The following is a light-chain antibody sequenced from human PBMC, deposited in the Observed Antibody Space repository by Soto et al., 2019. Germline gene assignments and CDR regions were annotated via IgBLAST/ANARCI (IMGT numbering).Light chain of an antibody. V-gene: IGKV1-8*01. Sequence: AIRMTQSPSSFSASTGDRVTITCRASQGISSYLAWYQQKPGKAPKLLIYAASTLQSGVPSRCSGSGSGTDFTLTISCLQSEDFATDYCQQYYSYPFTFGPGTKVDIK. J-gene: IGKJ3*01. CDR2: AAS. CDR1: QGISSY. CDR3: QQYYSYPFT.